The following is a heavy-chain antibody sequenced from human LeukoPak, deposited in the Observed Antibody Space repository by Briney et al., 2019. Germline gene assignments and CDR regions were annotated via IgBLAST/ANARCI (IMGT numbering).Heavy chain of an antibody. V-gene: IGHV3-74*01. D-gene: IGHD4-11*01. CDR3: IRDFLTVTTNDY. J-gene: IGHJ4*02. Sequence: GGSLRLSCVVSGFSFSDYWMHWVRKAPGKGLVWVSGIKTDGSDRRYADFVKGRFTISRDNAKNTLYLQMNSLRAEDTAVYYCIRDFLTVTTNDYWGQGTQVTVSS. CDR1: GFSFSDYW. CDR2: IKTDGSDR.